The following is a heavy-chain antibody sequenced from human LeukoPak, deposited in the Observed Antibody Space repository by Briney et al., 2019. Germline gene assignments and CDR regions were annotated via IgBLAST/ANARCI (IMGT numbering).Heavy chain of an antibody. Sequence: ASVKVSCKASGYTFTSYGISWVRQAPGQGLEWMGWISAYNGNTNYAQKLQGRVTMTTDTSTSTAYMELRSLRSDDTAVYYRARERYCSSTSCFYGMDVWGQGTTVTVSS. CDR3: ARERYCSSTSCFYGMDV. D-gene: IGHD2-2*01. V-gene: IGHV1-18*01. CDR2: ISAYNGNT. J-gene: IGHJ6*02. CDR1: GYTFTSYG.